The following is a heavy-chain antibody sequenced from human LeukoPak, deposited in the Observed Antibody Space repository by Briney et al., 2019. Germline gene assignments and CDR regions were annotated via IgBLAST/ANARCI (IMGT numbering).Heavy chain of an antibody. D-gene: IGHD6-13*01. CDR2: ISWNSGRI. J-gene: IGHJ4*02. Sequence: PGGSLRLSCAASGFTFNDYAIHWVRQAPGKGLEWVSGISWNSGRIDYGDSVKGRFTMSRDNAKNSLYLQMNSLRVEDTALYFCAKDKYSSNWYYFDLWGQGTLVTVSS. CDR3: AKDKYSSNWYYFDL. CDR1: GFTFNDYA. V-gene: IGHV3-9*01.